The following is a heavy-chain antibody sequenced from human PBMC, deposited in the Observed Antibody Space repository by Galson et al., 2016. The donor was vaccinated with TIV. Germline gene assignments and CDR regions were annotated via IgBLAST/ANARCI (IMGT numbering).Heavy chain of an antibody. CDR3: ARVNWARAFDY. V-gene: IGHV1-2*02. J-gene: IGHJ4*02. CDR2: FNPDSGAT. D-gene: IGHD7-27*01. CDR1: GYIFINYY. Sequence: SVKVSCKASGYIFINYYIHWVRQAPGQGLEWLGWFNPDSGATQYTQKFQGRVTMTRDTSISTAYMELRRLISDDTAVYYCARVNWARAFDYWGQGTQVTVSS.